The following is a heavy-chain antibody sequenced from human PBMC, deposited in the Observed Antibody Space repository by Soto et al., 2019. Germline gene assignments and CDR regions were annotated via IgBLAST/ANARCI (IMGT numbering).Heavy chain of an antibody. J-gene: IGHJ6*02. CDR1: GFTFGSYS. CDR2: ISSSSSTI. V-gene: IGHV3-48*02. Sequence: EVQLVESGGGLVQPGGSLRLSCAASGFTFGSYSMNWVRQAPGKGLEWVSYISSSSSTIYYADSVKGRFTISRDNAKNSLYLQMNSLRDEDTAVYYCAREADTWIQLWPPGYGMDVWGQGTTVTVSS. CDR3: AREADTWIQLWPPGYGMDV. D-gene: IGHD5-18*01.